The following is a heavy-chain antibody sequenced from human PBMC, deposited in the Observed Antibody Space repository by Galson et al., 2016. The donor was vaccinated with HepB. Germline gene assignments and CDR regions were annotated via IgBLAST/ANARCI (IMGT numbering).Heavy chain of an antibody. V-gene: IGHV3-7*01. Sequence: SLRLSCAASGFTFSSYWMSWVRQAPGKGLEWVANIKDDGSEKKYVDSLKGRFTISRDNARNSLYLQMNSLRAEDTAVFYCARIGSSWNLDYWGQGTLVTVSS. CDR2: IKDDGSEK. J-gene: IGHJ4*02. CDR3: ARIGSSWNLDY. CDR1: GFTFSSYW. D-gene: IGHD6-13*01.